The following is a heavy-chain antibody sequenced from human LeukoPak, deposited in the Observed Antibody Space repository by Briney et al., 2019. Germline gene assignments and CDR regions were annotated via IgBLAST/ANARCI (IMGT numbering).Heavy chain of an antibody. CDR3: AKERYSRSSAYIDY. V-gene: IGHV3-30*18. CDR2: ISYDGNNK. D-gene: IGHD6-6*01. J-gene: IGHJ4*02. Sequence: GGSLRLSCAASGFSFSSYGIHWVRQAPGKGLEWVAVISYDGNNKYYADSVKGRFTISRDNSKNTLYLQMNSLRTEDTSVYYCAKERYSRSSAYIDYWGQGTLVTVSS. CDR1: GFSFSSYG.